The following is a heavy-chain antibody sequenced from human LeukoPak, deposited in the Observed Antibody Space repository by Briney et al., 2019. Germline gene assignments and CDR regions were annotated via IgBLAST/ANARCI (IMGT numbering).Heavy chain of an antibody. V-gene: IGHV4-4*07. CDR2: IYTSGST. CDR3: ARGRYYDSSGYYRNMGDAFDI. J-gene: IGHJ3*02. Sequence: SETLSLTCTVSGGSISSYYWSWIRQPAGKGLEWIGRIYTSGSTNYNPSLKSRVTISVDTSKNQFSLKLSFVTAADTAVYYCARGRYYDSSGYYRNMGDAFDIWGQGTMVTVSS. D-gene: IGHD3-22*01. CDR1: GGSISSYY.